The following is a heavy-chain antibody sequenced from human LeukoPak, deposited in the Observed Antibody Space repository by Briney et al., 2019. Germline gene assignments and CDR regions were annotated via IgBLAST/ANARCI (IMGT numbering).Heavy chain of an antibody. Sequence: GGSLRLSCADSGFSFSNYNMNWVRQAPGKGLEWVSSFTSGSGYIYYADSVKGRFTISRDNAKKSLYLEMNSLRADDTGVYYCAREALGFDFWGQGTLVTVSS. CDR1: GFSFSNYN. D-gene: IGHD3-3*01. CDR2: FTSGSGYI. J-gene: IGHJ4*02. V-gene: IGHV3-21*01. CDR3: AREALGFDF.